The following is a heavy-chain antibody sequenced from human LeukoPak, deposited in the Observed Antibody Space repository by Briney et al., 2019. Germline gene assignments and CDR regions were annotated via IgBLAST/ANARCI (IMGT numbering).Heavy chain of an antibody. Sequence: PSETLSLTCTVSGGSISGYYWSWIRHPPGKGLEWIGEINHSGSTNYNPSLKSRVTISVDTSKNQFSLKLSSVTAADTAVYYCARWGSWYYYGSGSRKNWFDPWGQGTLVTVSS. CDR3: ARWGSWYYYGSGSRKNWFDP. D-gene: IGHD3-10*01. CDR2: INHSGST. CDR1: GGSISGYY. V-gene: IGHV4-34*01. J-gene: IGHJ5*02.